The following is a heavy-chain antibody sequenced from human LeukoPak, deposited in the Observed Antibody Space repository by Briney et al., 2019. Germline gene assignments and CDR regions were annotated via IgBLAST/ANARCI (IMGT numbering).Heavy chain of an antibody. CDR3: AKVYYGIPDY. CDR2: IRYDGSNK. V-gene: IGHV3-30*02. J-gene: IGHJ4*02. D-gene: IGHD1-26*01. Sequence: PGGSLRLSCAASGFTFSSYGMLWVRQAPGKGLEGVAFIRYDGSNKYYADSVKGRFTISRDNSKNTLYLQMNGLRAEDTAVYYCAKVYYGIPDYWGQGTLITVSS. CDR1: GFTFSSYG.